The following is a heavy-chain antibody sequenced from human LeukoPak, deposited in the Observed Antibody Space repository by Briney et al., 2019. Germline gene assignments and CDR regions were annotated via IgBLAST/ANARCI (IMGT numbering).Heavy chain of an antibody. CDR3: ARGAPYYYGSGSTFDY. CDR1: GGSFSGYY. V-gene: IGHV4-34*01. Sequence: SETLSLTCAVYGGSFSGYYWSWIRQPPGKGLEWIGEINHSGSTNYNPSLKSRVTISVDTSKNQFSLKLSSVTAADTAVYYCARGAPYYYGSGSTFDYCGQGTLVTVSS. J-gene: IGHJ4*02. D-gene: IGHD3-10*01. CDR2: INHSGST.